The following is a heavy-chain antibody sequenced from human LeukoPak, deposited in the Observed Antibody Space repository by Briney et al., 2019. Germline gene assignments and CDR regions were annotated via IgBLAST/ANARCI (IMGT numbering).Heavy chain of an antibody. CDR1: GYTLTELS. Sequence: ASVKVSCKVSGYTLTELSMHWVRQAPGKGLEWMGGFDPEDGETIHAQKFQGRVTMTEDTSTDTAYMELSSLRSEDTAVYYCATGNYDFWSGYRTYDYWGQGTLVTVSS. CDR3: ATGNYDFWSGYRTYDY. J-gene: IGHJ4*02. CDR2: FDPEDGET. V-gene: IGHV1-24*01. D-gene: IGHD3-3*01.